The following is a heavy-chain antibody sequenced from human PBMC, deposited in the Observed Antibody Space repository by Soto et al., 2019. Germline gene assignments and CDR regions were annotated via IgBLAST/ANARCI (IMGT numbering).Heavy chain of an antibody. V-gene: IGHV1-18*01. CDR2: ISAYNGNT. D-gene: IGHD6-19*01. CDR1: GYTFTSYG. J-gene: IGHJ6*02. Sequence: GASVKVSCKASGYTFTSYGISWVRQAPGQGLEWMGWISAYNGNTNYAQKLQGRVTMTTDTSTSTAYMELRSLRSDDTAVYYCARGEVLGYSSGWYDHYYYGMDVWGQGTTVTVSS. CDR3: ARGEVLGYSSGWYDHYYYGMDV.